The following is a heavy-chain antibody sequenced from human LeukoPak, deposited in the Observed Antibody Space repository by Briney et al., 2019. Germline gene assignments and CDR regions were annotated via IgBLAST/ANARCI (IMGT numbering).Heavy chain of an antibody. D-gene: IGHD2-21*02. CDR2: ISSSRSYI. CDR3: ARLEVVTATRGLSDY. V-gene: IGHV3-21*01. CDR1: GFTFSSYS. J-gene: IGHJ4*02. Sequence: KPGGSLRLSCAASGFTFSSYSMNWVSQAPGKGLEWVSSISSSRSYICYADSVKGRFTISRDNANHSLYLQMSSLRAEDTAVYYCARLEVVTATRGLSDYWGQGTLVTVSS.